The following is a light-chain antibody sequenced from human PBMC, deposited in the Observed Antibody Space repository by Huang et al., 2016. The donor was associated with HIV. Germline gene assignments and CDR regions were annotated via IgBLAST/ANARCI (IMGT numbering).Light chain of an antibody. CDR3: QQYNNWPFT. J-gene: IGKJ3*01. CDR2: GAS. Sequence: ERVMTKSPVTLSVSPGERATFSCRASQSISSKLAWYQQKPGQAPRLRIDGASTRATGIPARFSGSGSGTEFTLTISSLQSEEFAVYYCQQYNNWPFTFGPGTRVDIK. CDR1: QSISSK. V-gene: IGKV3-15*01.